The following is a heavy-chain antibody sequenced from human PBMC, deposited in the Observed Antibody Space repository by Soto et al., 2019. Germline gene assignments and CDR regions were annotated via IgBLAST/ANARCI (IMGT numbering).Heavy chain of an antibody. V-gene: IGHV4-31*02. J-gene: IGHJ6*02. Sequence: SETLSLTCTVSGGSISSGGYYWSWIRQHPGKGLEWIGYIYYSGSTYYNPSLKSRVTISVDTSKNQFSLKLSSVTAADTAVYYCARDHGGYYYYGMDVWGQGATVTVSS. CDR1: GGSISSGGYY. CDR2: IYYSGST. CDR3: ARDHGGYYYYGMDV.